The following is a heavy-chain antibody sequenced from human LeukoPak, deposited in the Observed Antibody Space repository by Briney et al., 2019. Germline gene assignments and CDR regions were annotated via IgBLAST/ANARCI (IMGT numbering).Heavy chain of an antibody. CDR3: ARGPSGYHNT. Sequence: GGSLRLSCAASGFSFSSYGMHWVRQAPGKGLEWVAFIRYDGSNKYYADSVKGRFTISRDNAKNSLYLQMNSLRAEDTAVYYCARGPSGYHNTGGQGTLVTVSS. V-gene: IGHV3-30*02. CDR1: GFSFSSYG. J-gene: IGHJ4*02. CDR2: IRYDGSNK. D-gene: IGHD5-12*01.